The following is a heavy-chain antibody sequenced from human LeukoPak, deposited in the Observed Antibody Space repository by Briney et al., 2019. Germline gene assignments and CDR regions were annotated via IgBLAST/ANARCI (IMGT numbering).Heavy chain of an antibody. CDR1: GFTFSSYA. CDR2: ISGSGGST. D-gene: IGHD2-2*01. J-gene: IGHJ5*02. CDR3: AKDYLPAAMIVSGAFWFDP. V-gene: IGHV3-23*01. Sequence: PGGSLRLSCAASGFTFSSYAMSWVRQAPGKELEWVSAISGSGGSTYYADSVKGRFTISRDNSKNTLYLQMNSLRAEDTAVYYCAKDYLPAAMIVSGAFWFDPWGQGTLVTVSS.